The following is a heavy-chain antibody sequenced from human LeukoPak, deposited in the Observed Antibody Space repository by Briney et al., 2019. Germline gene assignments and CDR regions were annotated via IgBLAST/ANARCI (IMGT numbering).Heavy chain of an antibody. CDR3: ARRRELLDY. Sequence: AASVKVSCMASGYIFTRYDVNWVRQATGQGLEWMGWMNPNTGNTVYAQKFQGRVTMTRDTSIKTAYMELNSLRAEDTAVYYCARRRELLDYWGQGTLVTVSS. D-gene: IGHD1-26*01. J-gene: IGHJ4*02. CDR1: GYIFTRYD. CDR2: MNPNTGNT. V-gene: IGHV1-8*01.